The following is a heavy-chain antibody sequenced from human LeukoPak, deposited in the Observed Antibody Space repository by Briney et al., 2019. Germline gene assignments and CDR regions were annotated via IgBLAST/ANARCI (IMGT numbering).Heavy chain of an antibody. D-gene: IGHD3-3*01. V-gene: IGHV4-34*01. Sequence: SETLSLTCAVYGGSFSGYYWSWIRQPPGKGLEWIGEINHSGSTNYNPSLKSRVTISVDTSKNQFSLKLSSATAADTAVYYCARGRGFNDFWSGYYAYYYYYYMDVWGKGTTVTVSS. CDR1: GGSFSGYY. CDR3: ARGRGFNDFWSGYYAYYYYYYMDV. CDR2: INHSGST. J-gene: IGHJ6*03.